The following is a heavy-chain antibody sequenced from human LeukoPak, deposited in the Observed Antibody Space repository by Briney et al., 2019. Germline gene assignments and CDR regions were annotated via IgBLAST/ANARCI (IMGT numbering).Heavy chain of an antibody. CDR1: GFTFSSYW. V-gene: IGHV3-74*01. CDR2: INSDGSST. CDR3: ARVGRELTIDY. J-gene: IGHJ4*02. Sequence: PGGSLRLSCAASGFTFSSYWMHWVRQARGKGLVWVSRINSDGSSTSYADSVKGRFTISRDNAKNTLYLQMNSLRAEDTAVYYCARVGRELTIDYWRQGTLVTVSS. D-gene: IGHD1-26*01.